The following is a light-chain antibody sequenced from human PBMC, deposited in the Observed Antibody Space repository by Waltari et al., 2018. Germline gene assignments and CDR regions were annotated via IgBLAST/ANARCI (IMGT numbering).Light chain of an antibody. Sequence: QSVLTQPPSVSGAPGQRVTISCTGSSSNIGAGYDVHWYQQLPETAPKLLIYGNNNRPSGVPDRFSASKSGTSASLAITGLHAEDEADYYCQSLDKVVIGGVFGGGTKLTVL. V-gene: IGLV1-40*01. J-gene: IGLJ3*02. CDR3: QSLDKVVIGGV. CDR2: GNN. CDR1: SSNIGAGYD.